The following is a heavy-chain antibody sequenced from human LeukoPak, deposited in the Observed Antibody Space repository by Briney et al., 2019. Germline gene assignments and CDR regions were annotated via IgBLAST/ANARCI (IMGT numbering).Heavy chain of an antibody. Sequence: GGSLRLSCTASGFTTHYWLNWVRQSPGKGLEWVANIDRDGRVQHYVDSVEGRFTISRDSAKNSLALQMHSLRAEDTAVYYCTGGSDKLLSGECYYYMDVWGTGTTVTVSS. V-gene: IGHV3-7*01. J-gene: IGHJ6*03. D-gene: IGHD2-21*02. CDR2: IDRDGRVQ. CDR3: TGGSDKLLSGECYYYMDV. CDR1: GFTTHYW.